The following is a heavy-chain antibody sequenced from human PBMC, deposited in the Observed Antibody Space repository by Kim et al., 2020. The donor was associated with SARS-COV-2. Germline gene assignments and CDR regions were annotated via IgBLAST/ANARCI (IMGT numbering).Heavy chain of an antibody. CDR1: GFIFSSYW. Sequence: GGSLRLSCAASGFIFSSYWMCWVRQAPGKGLEWVANINQDGGEKYYADSVKGRFTVSRDNAKNSLFLQMNSLTAEDTAMYYCARGGRSYDYWGQGTLVTVSS. V-gene: IGHV3-7*04. CDR3: ARGGRSYDY. J-gene: IGHJ4*02. D-gene: IGHD3-16*01. CDR2: INQDGGEK.